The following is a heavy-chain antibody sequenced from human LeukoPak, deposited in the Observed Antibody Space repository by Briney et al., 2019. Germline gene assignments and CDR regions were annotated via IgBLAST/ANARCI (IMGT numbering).Heavy chain of an antibody. CDR2: IYYSGST. V-gene: IGHV4-39*07. CDR3: ASQIAGGSYALFDY. Sequence: SETLSLTCTVSGGSISSSSYYWGWIRQPPGKGLKWIGSIYYSGSTYYNPSLKSRVTISVDTSKNQFSLKLSSVTAADTAVYYCASQIAGGSYALFDYWGQGTLVTVSS. J-gene: IGHJ4*02. CDR1: GGSISSSSYY. D-gene: IGHD1-26*01.